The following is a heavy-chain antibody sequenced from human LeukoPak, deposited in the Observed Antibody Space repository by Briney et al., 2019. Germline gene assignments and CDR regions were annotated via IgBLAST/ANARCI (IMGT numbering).Heavy chain of an antibody. J-gene: IGHJ4*02. V-gene: IGHV4-34*01. D-gene: IGHD3-22*01. CDR3: AVEPYYYDSSGYPPDNY. CDR2: INHSGST. CDR1: GGSFSGYY. Sequence: PSETLSLTCAVYGGSFSGYYWSWIRQPPGKGLEWIGEINHSGSTNYNPSLKSRVTISVDTSKNQFSLKLSSVTAADTAVYYCAVEPYYYDSSGYPPDNYWGQGTLVTVSS.